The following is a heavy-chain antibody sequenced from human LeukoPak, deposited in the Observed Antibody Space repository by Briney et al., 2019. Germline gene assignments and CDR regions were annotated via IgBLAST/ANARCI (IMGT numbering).Heavy chain of an antibody. Sequence: SETLSLTCTVSGGSISSYYWSWIRQPPGKGLEWIGYIYYSGSTNYNPSLKSRVTISVDTSKNQFSLKLSSVTAADTAVYYCARQFNDFWSGSNWFDPWGQGTLVTVSS. V-gene: IGHV4-59*08. D-gene: IGHD3-3*01. J-gene: IGHJ5*02. CDR1: GGSISSYY. CDR2: IYYSGST. CDR3: ARQFNDFWSGSNWFDP.